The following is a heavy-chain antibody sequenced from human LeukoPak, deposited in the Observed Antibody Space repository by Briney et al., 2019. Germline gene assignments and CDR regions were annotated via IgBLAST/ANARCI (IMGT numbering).Heavy chain of an antibody. CDR3: ARHPWYGSGGHYFDN. J-gene: IGHJ4*02. CDR1: GYTFTNYW. D-gene: IGHD6-19*01. V-gene: IGHV5-51*01. CDR2: ISGGDSQT. Sequence: GESLKISCQGSGYTFTNYWIAWVRQMPGKGLEWMGIISGGDSQTIYSPSFQGQITISADRSRSTAYLQWDSLKASDTAMYFCARHPWYGSGGHYFDNWGQGALATVSS.